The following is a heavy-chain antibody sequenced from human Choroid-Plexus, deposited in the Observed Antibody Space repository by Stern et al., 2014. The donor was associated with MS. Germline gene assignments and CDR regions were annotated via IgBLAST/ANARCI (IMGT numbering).Heavy chain of an antibody. Sequence: VHLPQSGAQAKKPGASAKPSRNTSGYIFTGYYIHWVRQAPAQGLERIAWINPNTGGTKYAQKFQGRVTMSRDTSISTAYVELSSLTSDDTAVYYCARDQRGITIFGVVTDYYYLGMDVWGQGTTVTVSS. V-gene: IGHV1-2*02. D-gene: IGHD3-3*01. CDR2: INPNTGGT. CDR1: GYIFTGYY. J-gene: IGHJ6*02. CDR3: ARDQRGITIFGVVTDYYYLGMDV.